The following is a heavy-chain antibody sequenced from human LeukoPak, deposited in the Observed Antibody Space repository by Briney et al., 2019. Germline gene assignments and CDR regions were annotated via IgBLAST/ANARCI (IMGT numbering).Heavy chain of an antibody. CDR2: AYYYSKWSN. Sequence: SQTLSLTCALSGDSVSSNSISWNWFRQSPSRGLEWLGRAYYYSKWSNDYAVSVRSRITISPDTSKNQISLHLNSVTPEDTAVYYCAGRRWGGYEGNFDYWGQGALVTISS. D-gene: IGHD5-12*01. J-gene: IGHJ4*02. CDR1: GDSVSSNSIS. CDR3: AGRRWGGYEGNFDY. V-gene: IGHV6-1*01.